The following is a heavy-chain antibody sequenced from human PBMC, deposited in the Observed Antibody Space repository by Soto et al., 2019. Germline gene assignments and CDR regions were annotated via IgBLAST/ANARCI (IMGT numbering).Heavy chain of an antibody. CDR3: ARAPVGLYDSSCFGYFDY. CDR2: IIPIFGTA. J-gene: IGHJ4*02. D-gene: IGHD3-22*01. CDR1: GGTFSSYA. V-gene: IGHV1-69*01. Sequence: QVQLVQSGAEVKKPGSSVKVSCKASGGTFSSYAISWVRQAPGQGLEWMGGIIPIFGTANYAQKFQGRVTITADESTSTGYMELSSVRSEDTAVYYCARAPVGLYDSSCFGYFDYLGQETLLTASS.